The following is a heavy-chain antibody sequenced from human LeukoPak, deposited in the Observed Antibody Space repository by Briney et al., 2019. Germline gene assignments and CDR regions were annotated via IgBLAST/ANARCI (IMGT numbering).Heavy chain of an antibody. CDR1: GGSISSYY. J-gene: IGHJ6*02. V-gene: IGHV4-59*01. CDR2: IYYSGST. CDR3: ARDHTLGYCSGGSCRHYGMDV. Sequence: SETLSLTCTVSGGSISSYYWSWIRQPPWKGLEWIGYIYYSGSTNYNPSLKSRVTISVDTSKNQFSLKLSSVTAADTAVYYCARDHTLGYCSGGSCRHYGMDVWGQGTTVTVSS. D-gene: IGHD2-15*01.